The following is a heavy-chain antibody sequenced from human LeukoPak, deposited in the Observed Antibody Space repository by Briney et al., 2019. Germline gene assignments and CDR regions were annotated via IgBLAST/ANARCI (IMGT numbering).Heavy chain of an antibody. J-gene: IGHJ4*02. CDR2: ISGSGGST. Sequence: PGGSLRLSCAASGFTFSSFAMNWVRQAPGKGLEWVSGISGSGGSTYYADSVKGRFTISRDNSKNTLYLQMNSLRVEDTAVYYCARGDWGMYYFDYWGQGTLVTVSS. CDR3: ARGDWGMYYFDY. CDR1: GFTFSSFA. D-gene: IGHD7-27*01. V-gene: IGHV3-23*01.